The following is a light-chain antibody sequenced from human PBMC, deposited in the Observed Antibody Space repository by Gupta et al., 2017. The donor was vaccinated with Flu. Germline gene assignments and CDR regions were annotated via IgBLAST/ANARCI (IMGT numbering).Light chain of an antibody. V-gene: IGKV3-20*01. Sequence: EIVLTQSPGTLSLSPGERATLSCRASQSVSSSYLAWYQQKPGQAPRLLIYGASSRATGIPDRFSGSGSETDFTLTISRLEDEDFSVYYCQQNGRSPTFGPGTXVDIK. CDR3: QQNGRSPT. CDR2: GAS. J-gene: IGKJ3*01. CDR1: QSVSSSY.